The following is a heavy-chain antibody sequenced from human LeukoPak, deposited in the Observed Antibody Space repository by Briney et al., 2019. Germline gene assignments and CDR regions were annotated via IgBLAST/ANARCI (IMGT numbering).Heavy chain of an antibody. D-gene: IGHD3-10*01. CDR1: GYIFTNYW. CDR2: IYPADSDT. V-gene: IGHV5-51*01. CDR3: ARQSRDGSKTRGYYFDY. Sequence: GESLKISCQASGYIFTNYWIGWVRQMPGKGLESMGIIYPADSDTTYSPSFQGQVTISADKSINTVYLQWSSLKAPDTAMYYCARQSRDGSKTRGYYFDYWGQGTLVTVSS. J-gene: IGHJ4*02.